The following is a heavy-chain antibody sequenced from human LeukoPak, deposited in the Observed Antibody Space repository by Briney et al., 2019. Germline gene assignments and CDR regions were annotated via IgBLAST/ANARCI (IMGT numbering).Heavy chain of an antibody. Sequence: GGSLRLSCAASGFTFSSYWMHWVRQDPGKGLVWVSHINNDGSNTNYAYSVKGRFTISRDNAKNTLYLQMNSLRAEDTAVYYCAKDLHYGSADYWGQGTLVTVSS. CDR3: AKDLHYGSADY. CDR2: INNDGSNT. V-gene: IGHV3-74*01. D-gene: IGHD3-10*01. CDR1: GFTFSSYW. J-gene: IGHJ4*02.